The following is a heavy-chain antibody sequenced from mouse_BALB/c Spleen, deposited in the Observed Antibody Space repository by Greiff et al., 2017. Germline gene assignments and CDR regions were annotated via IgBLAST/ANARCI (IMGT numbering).Heavy chain of an antibody. J-gene: IGHJ2*01. D-gene: IGHD1-2*01. CDR2: IDPANGNT. V-gene: IGHV14-3*02. CDR3: APNSLLRPYFDY. CDR1: GFNIKDTY. Sequence: EVKLQESGAELVKPGASVKLSCTASGFNIKDTYMHWVKQRPEQGLEWIGRIDPANGNTKYDPKFQGKATITADTSSNTAYLQLSSLTSEDTAVYYCAPNSLLRPYFDYWGQGTTLTVSS.